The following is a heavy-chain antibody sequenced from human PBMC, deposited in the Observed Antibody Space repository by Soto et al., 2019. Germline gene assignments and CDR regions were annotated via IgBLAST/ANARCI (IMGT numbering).Heavy chain of an antibody. CDR1: GGSVSSGSYY. Sequence: SGTLSLTCTVSGGSVSSGSYYWSWIRQPPGKGLEWIGYIYYSGSTNYNPSLKSRVTISVDTSKNQFSLKLSSVTAADTAVYYCARDRGYSYGYFDYWGQGTLVTVSS. D-gene: IGHD5-18*01. J-gene: IGHJ4*02. V-gene: IGHV4-61*01. CDR3: ARDRGYSYGYFDY. CDR2: IYYSGST.